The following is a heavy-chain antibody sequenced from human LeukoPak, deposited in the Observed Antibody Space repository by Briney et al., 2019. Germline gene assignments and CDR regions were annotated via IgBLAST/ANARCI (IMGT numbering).Heavy chain of an antibody. V-gene: IGHV1-69*13. J-gene: IGHJ6*03. CDR1: GGTFSSYA. CDR2: IIPIFGTA. CDR3: ASLPIGKVYYYYYMDV. Sequence: ASVKVSCKASGGTFSSYAISWVRQALGQGLEWMGGIIPIFGTANYAQKFQGRVTINADESTSTAYMELSSLRSEHTAVYYCASLPIGKVYYYYYMDVWGKGTTVTVYS.